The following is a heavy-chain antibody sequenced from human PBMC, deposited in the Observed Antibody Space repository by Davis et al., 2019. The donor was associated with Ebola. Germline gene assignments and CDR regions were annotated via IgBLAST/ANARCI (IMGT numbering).Heavy chain of an antibody. J-gene: IGHJ4*02. CDR2: ISYDGSNK. D-gene: IGHD1-7*01. CDR1: GFTFSSYA. Sequence: PGGSLRLSCAASGFTFSSYAMHWVRQAPGKGLEWVAVISYDGSNKYYADSVKGRFTISRDNSKNTLYLQMNSLRAEDTAVYYCATGFKKYNWNFYDWGQGTLVTVSS. V-gene: IGHV3-30-3*01. CDR3: ATGFKKYNWNFYD.